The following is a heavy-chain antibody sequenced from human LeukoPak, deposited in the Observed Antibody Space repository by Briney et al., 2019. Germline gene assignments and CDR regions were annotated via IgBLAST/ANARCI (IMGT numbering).Heavy chain of an antibody. V-gene: IGHV4-34*01. J-gene: IGHJ4*02. D-gene: IGHD6-13*01. CDR1: GGSFSGYY. Sequence: SETLSLTCAVYGGSFSGYYWSWIRQPPGKGLEWIGEINHSGSTNYNPSLKSRVTISVDTSKNQFSLQLNSVTPEDTAVYYCARDLVAAADYWGQGTLVTVSS. CDR3: ARDLVAAADY. CDR2: INHSGST.